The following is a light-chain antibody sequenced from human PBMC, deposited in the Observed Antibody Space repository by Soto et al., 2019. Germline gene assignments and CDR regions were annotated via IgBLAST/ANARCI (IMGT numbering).Light chain of an antibody. CDR2: GAS. CDR1: QTVTSNF. J-gene: IGKJ4*01. V-gene: IGKV3-20*01. CDR3: RQYGRSLGFA. Sequence: VVTESPATLSLSPGERATLSCRASQTVTSNFLAGYQEKPGQAPRLLIYGASSRATGIPDRFSGSGSGTDFTLTISRLEHEDFAVHYCRQYGRSLGFAFGGGTKVDIK.